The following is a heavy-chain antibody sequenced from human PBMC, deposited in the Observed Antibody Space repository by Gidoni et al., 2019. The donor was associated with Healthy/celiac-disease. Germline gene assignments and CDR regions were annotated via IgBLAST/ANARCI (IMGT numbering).Heavy chain of an antibody. CDR1: GFTFSNSA. J-gene: IGHJ4*02. V-gene: IGHV3-23*01. CDR2: ISSSGSNT. Sequence: EVQLLESGGGLIQPGGSLRLCCAASGFTFSNSAMTWVRQAPGRGLEWVSTISSSGSNTYYADSVKGRFTVSRDNSKNTLSVQLNGLRAEDAAVYYCAKGGRVKPFDYWGQGTLVTVSP. D-gene: IGHD1-26*01. CDR3: AKGGRVKPFDY.